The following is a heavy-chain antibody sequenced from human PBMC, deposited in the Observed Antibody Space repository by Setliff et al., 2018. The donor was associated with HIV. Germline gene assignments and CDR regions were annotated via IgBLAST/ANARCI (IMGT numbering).Heavy chain of an antibody. CDR2: SRNKANSYTT. J-gene: IGHJ6*03. Sequence: GGSPRLSCAASGFTFSDHYMDWVRQAPGKGLEWVGRSRNKANSYTTEYAASVKGRFTISRDGSKNSLYLQMNSLKTEDTAVYYCARGRLLWSGSYYYYYMDVWGKGTTVTVSS. CDR3: ARGRLLWSGSYYYYYMDV. D-gene: IGHD3-10*01. CDR1: GFTFSDHY. V-gene: IGHV3-72*01.